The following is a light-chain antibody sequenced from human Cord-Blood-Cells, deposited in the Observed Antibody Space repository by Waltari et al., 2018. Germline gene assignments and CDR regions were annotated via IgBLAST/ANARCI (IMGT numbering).Light chain of an antibody. CDR1: SSNIGAGQA. J-gene: IGLJ1*01. V-gene: IGLV1-40*01. CDR2: GNS. CDR3: QSYDSSLSGYV. Sequence: QSVLTQPPSVSGAPGQRVTISCTGRSSNIGAGQAVHWYQQLPGTAPKLLIDGNSNRPSGVPDRFSGSKSGTSASLAITGLQAEDEADYYCQSYDSSLSGYVFGTGTKVTVL.